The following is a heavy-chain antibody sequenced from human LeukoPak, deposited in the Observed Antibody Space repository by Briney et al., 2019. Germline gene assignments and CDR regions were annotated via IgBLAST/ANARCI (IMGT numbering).Heavy chain of an antibody. D-gene: IGHD2-21*02. CDR1: GFTFSSYA. CDR3: AGSLVYCGGDCRLGDY. V-gene: IGHV3-30-3*01. J-gene: IGHJ4*02. CDR2: ISYDGSNK. Sequence: PGRSLRLSCAASGFTFSSYAMHWVRQAPGKGLEWVAVISYDGSNKYYADSVKGRFTISRDNSKNTLYLQMNSLRAEDTAVYYCAGSLVYCGGDCRLGDYWGQGTLVTVSS.